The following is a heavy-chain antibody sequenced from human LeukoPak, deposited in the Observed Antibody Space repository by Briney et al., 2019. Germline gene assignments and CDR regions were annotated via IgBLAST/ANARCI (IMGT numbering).Heavy chain of an antibody. CDR1: GFTFSSYW. D-gene: IGHD6-25*01. CDR3: ARRSAAKDTFDI. Sequence: GGSLRLSCAASGFTFSSYWMHWVRQAPGKGLVWVSRINSDGGSTSYTDSVKGRFTISRDNAKNTLYLQMNSLRAEDTAVYYCARRSAAKDTFDIWGQGTKVTVSS. CDR2: INSDGGST. J-gene: IGHJ3*02. V-gene: IGHV3-74*01.